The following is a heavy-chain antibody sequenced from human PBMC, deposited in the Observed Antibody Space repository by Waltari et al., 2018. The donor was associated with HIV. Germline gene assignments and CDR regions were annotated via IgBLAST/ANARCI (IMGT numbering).Heavy chain of an antibody. Sequence: QVQLVQSGAEVKKPGASVKVSCKASGYTFTSYAMHWVRQAPGQRLEWMGWINDGNGNTKYSQKVQGRVTSTRDTSASTAYMELSSLRAEDTAVYYCARIWSAGDGPAPFDYWGQGTLVTVSS. V-gene: IGHV1-3*01. CDR1: GYTFTSYA. CDR2: INDGNGNT. J-gene: IGHJ4*02. D-gene: IGHD2-21*02. CDR3: ARIWSAGDGPAPFDY.